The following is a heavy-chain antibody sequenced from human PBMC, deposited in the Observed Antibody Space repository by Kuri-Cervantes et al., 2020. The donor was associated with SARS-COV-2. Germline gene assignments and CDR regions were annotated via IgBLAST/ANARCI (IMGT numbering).Heavy chain of an antibody. Sequence: SCKASGYTFSSYSMNWVRQAPGKGLEWVSSISSSSSYIYYADSVKGRFTISRDNSKNTLYLQMNSLRAEDTAVYYCASELMYYFDYWGQGTLVTVSS. CDR2: ISSSSSYI. V-gene: IGHV3-21*01. J-gene: IGHJ4*02. CDR3: ASELMYYFDY. D-gene: IGHD3-10*02. CDR1: GYTFSSYS.